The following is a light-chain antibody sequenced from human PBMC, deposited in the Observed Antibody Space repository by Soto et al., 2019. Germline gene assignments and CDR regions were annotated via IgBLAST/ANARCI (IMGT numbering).Light chain of an antibody. CDR3: QTWGTGTVI. J-gene: IGLJ2*01. Sequence: QLVLTQSPSASASLGASVKLTCTLSSGQSSYAIAWHQQQPEKGPRYLMKLNSDGSHSKGDGIPDRFSGSSSGAERYLTISSLQSEDEADYYRQTWGTGTVIFGGGTKLTVL. V-gene: IGLV4-69*01. CDR1: SGQSSYA. CDR2: LNSDGSH.